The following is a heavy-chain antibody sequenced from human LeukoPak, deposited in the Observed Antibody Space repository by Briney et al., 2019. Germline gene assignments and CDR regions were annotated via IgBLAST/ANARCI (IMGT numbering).Heavy chain of an antibody. V-gene: IGHV4-59*12. CDR3: ARGQYCSGGSCYTY. Sequence: SETLSLTCTVSGGSISSYYWSWIRQPPGKGLEWIGYIYYSGSTNYNPSLKSRVTISVDTSKNQFSLKLSSVTAADTAVYYCARGQYCSGGSCYTYWGQGTLVTVSS. CDR2: IYYSGST. D-gene: IGHD2-15*01. J-gene: IGHJ4*02. CDR1: GGSISSYY.